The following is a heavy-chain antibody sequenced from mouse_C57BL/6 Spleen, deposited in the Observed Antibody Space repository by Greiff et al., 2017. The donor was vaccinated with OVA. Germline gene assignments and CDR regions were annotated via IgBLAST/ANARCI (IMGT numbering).Heavy chain of an antibody. CDR3: ARSRYYYGSSYAMDY. CDR1: GYTFTSYW. D-gene: IGHD1-1*01. V-gene: IGHV1-69*01. CDR2: IDPSDSYT. J-gene: IGHJ4*01. Sequence: VQLQQPGAELVMPGASVKLSCKASGYTFTSYWMHWVKQRPGQGLEWIGEIDPSDSYTNYNQKFKGKSTLTVDKSSSTAYMQLSSLTSEDSAVYYCARSRYYYGSSYAMDYWGQGTSVTVSS.